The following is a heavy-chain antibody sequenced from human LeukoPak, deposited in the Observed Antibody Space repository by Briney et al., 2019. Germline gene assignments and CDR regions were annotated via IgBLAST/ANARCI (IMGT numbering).Heavy chain of an antibody. CDR3: ARVRINSGSSHAADAFDI. D-gene: IGHD1-26*01. J-gene: IGHJ3*02. CDR2: IFYSGST. CDR1: GGSISTSNYY. V-gene: IGHV4-39*07. Sequence: SETLSLTCTVSGGSISTSNYYWGWIRQPPGKGLEWIGNIFYSGSTYYSPSLRSRVTISLDTSRNQFSLKLNSVTAADTAVYYCARVRINSGSSHAADAFDIWGQGTMVTVSS.